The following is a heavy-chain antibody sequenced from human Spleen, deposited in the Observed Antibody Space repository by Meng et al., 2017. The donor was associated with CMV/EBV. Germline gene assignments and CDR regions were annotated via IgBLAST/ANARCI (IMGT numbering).Heavy chain of an antibody. CDR2: INHSGST. V-gene: IGHV4-34*01. CDR1: GGSCSGYY. J-gene: IGHJ6*02. CDR3: ARDHSGSYGGTLYYYGMDV. Sequence: LRLSCAVDGGSCSGYYWSWIRPPPGKGLEWSGEINHSGSTNYNPSLKSRVTISVDTSKNQFSLKLSSVTAADTAVYYCARDHSGSYGGTLYYYGMDVWGQGTTVTVSS. D-gene: IGHD1-26*01.